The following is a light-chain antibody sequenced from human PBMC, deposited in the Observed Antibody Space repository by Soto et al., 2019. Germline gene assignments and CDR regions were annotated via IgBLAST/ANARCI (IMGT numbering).Light chain of an antibody. CDR2: DAS. CDR1: QSVSTY. J-gene: IGKJ2*01. V-gene: IGKV3-11*01. Sequence: EIVLTQSPATLSLPPGERATLSCRASQSVSTYLAWYQQKPGQTPRLLIYDASNRATGIPARFSGSGSGTDFTLTISSLEPEDFAVYYCQQRSHWPTFGQGTKLEI. CDR3: QQRSHWPT.